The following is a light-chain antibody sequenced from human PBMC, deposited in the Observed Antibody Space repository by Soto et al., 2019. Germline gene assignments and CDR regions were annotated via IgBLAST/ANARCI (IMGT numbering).Light chain of an antibody. J-gene: IGKJ5*01. CDR3: HT. CDR1: QSLLHSDGKTY. Sequence: ILMTQTPLSLSIIPGQTASISCKSSQSLLHSDGKTYFYWYVQKAGQAPQPLIYEVSNRFSGVPERFSGSGSRTDFTLKISRAEADDVGIYYCHTFGQGTRLEIK. CDR2: EVS. V-gene: IGKV2D-29*01.